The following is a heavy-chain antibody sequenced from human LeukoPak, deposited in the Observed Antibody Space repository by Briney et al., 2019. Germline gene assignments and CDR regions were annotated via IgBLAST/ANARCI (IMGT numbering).Heavy chain of an antibody. CDR3: ARGGGYCSGDSCYPSWFDP. D-gene: IGHD2-15*01. Sequence: PSETLSLTCTVSDYSFSSAYYWGWIRQPPGKGLEWIGSIYHGGSTYYNPSLKSRVTISVDTSKNQFSLKLSYVTAADTAMYYCARGGGYCSGDSCYPSWFDPWGQGTLVTVSS. CDR2: IYHGGST. CDR1: DYSFSSAYY. J-gene: IGHJ5*02. V-gene: IGHV4-38-2*02.